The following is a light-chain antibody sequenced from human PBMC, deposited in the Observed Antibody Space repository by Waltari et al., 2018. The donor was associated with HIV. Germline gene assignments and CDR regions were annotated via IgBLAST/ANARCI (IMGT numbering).Light chain of an antibody. CDR1: QSVTTRF. J-gene: IGKJ2*01. CDR2: GAY. V-gene: IGKV3-20*01. Sequence: EIVLTQSPGTLSLSPGDRATLSCRASQSVTTRFLAWYQQKPGQAPRLLIYGAYSRATGIPDRFSGSGSGTDFTLTISRLEPEDFAVYYCLHYDNSPLYTFGQGTKLEIK. CDR3: LHYDNSPLYT.